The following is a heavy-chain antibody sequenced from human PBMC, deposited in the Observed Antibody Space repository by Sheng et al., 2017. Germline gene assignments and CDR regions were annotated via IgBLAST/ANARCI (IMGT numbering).Heavy chain of an antibody. Sequence: QVQLVESGGGVVQPGRSLRLSCAASGFTFSSYAMHWVRQAPGKGLEWVAVISYDGSNKYYADSVKGRFTISRDNSKNTLYLQMNSLGAEDTAVYYCARELRGGDSDWGQGTSGHRLF. CDR3: ARELRGGDSD. V-gene: IGHV3-30*04. CDR1: GFTFSSYA. CDR2: ISYDGSNK. D-gene: IGHD2-21*02. J-gene: IGHJ3*01.